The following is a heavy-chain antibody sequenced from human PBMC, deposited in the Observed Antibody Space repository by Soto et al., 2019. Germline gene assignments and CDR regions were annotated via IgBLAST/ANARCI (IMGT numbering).Heavy chain of an antibody. CDR1: GFTFSNAW. Sequence: GGSLRLSCAASGFTFSNAWMNWVRQAPGKGLEWVGLIKSKTDGGTTDYAAPVKGRFTISRDDSKTTLYLQMNSLKTEDTAVYYCTTVRERNDKVYWGQGTLVTVSS. CDR2: IKSKTDGGTT. V-gene: IGHV3-15*07. D-gene: IGHD1-1*01. CDR3: TTVRERNDKVY. J-gene: IGHJ4*02.